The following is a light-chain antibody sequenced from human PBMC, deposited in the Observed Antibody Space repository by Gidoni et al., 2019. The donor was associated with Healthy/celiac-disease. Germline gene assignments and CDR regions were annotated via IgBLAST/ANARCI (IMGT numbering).Light chain of an antibody. CDR3: QQYNSYWT. J-gene: IGKJ1*01. CDR1: QSISSW. V-gene: IGKV1-5*03. CDR2: KAP. Sequence: DIPMTQSPSTLSASVGDRVTITCRASQSISSWLGCYQQKPEEAPKLLIYKAPSLESGVPSRFSSRGSGTEFTLTISSLQPDDFANYYCQQYNSYWTFGQGTKVEIK.